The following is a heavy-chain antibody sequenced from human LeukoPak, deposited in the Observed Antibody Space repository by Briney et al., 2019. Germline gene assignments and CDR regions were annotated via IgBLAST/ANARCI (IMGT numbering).Heavy chain of an antibody. V-gene: IGHV3-21*05. Sequence: PGGSLRLSCAASGFTFSSYDMNWVRQAPGKGLEWVSYITSSSSYIYYADSVKGRFTISRDNAKNSLYLQMNSLRAEDTAVYYCARDLLAATDAFDIWGQGTMVTVSS. D-gene: IGHD6-13*01. J-gene: IGHJ3*02. CDR3: ARDLLAATDAFDI. CDR2: ITSSSSYI. CDR1: GFTFSSYD.